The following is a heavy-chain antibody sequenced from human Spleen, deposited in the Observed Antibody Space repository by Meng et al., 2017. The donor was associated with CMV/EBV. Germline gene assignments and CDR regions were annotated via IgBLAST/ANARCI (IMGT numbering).Heavy chain of an antibody. CDR1: GFTFNNYA. V-gene: IGHV3-23*01. CDR2: ISGSGGSI. D-gene: IGHD4-11*01. CDR3: ARVHDYSNYFDY. Sequence: GESLKISCAASGFTFNNYAMTWVRQAPGKGLEWVSSISGSGGSIYYADSVKGRFTISRDNSKNTLYLQMNSLRAEDTAVYYCARVHDYSNYFDYWGQGTLVTVSS. J-gene: IGHJ4*02.